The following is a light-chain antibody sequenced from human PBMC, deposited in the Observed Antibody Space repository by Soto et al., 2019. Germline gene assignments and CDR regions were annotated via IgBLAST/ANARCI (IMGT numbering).Light chain of an antibody. Sequence: QSALTQPASVSGSPGQSITISCTGTSSDVGGYDSVSWYRQYPGKAPKLIIFDVTDRPSGISTRFSGSKSGNTASLTISGLQAEDEAVFYCTSYTSRSTVVFGSGTKVTVL. CDR2: DVT. CDR3: TSYTSRSTVV. J-gene: IGLJ1*01. V-gene: IGLV2-14*01. CDR1: SSDVGGYDS.